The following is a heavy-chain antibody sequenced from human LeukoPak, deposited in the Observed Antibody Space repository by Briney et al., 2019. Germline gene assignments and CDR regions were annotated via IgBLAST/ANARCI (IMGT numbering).Heavy chain of an antibody. CDR2: IYYSGST. V-gene: IGHV4-59*06. D-gene: IGHD5-18*01. CDR1: GASISSDY. CDR3: ASVSAMVDY. Sequence: SETLSLTCIVSGASISSDYWSWIRQHPGKGLEWIGYIYYSGSTYYNPSLKSRVTISVDTSKNQFSLKLNSVTAADTAVYYCASVSAMVDYWGQGTLVTVSS. J-gene: IGHJ4*02.